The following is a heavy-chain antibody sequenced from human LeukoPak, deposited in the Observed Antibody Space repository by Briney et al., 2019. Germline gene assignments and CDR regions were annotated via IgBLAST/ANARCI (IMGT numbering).Heavy chain of an antibody. Sequence: GSLRLSCAASGFTFSSYAMSWVRQAPGKGLEWVSAISGSGGSTYYADSVKGRFTISRDNSKNTLYLQMNSLRAEDTAVYYCATPNDSSGYFDAYYGMDVWGQGTTVTVSS. V-gene: IGHV3-23*01. CDR2: ISGSGGST. CDR3: ATPNDSSGYFDAYYGMDV. J-gene: IGHJ6*02. CDR1: GFTFSSYA. D-gene: IGHD3-22*01.